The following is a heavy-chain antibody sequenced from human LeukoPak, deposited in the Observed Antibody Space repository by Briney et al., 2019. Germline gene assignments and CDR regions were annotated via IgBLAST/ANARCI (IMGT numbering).Heavy chain of an antibody. J-gene: IGHJ3*01. D-gene: IGHD7-27*01. CDR1: GGSLSSGGYY. CDR2: IYYVGNT. CDR3: ARFSTRLTGERIGAFDL. Sequence: PSETLSLTCTVSGGSLSSGGYYWTWNRQHPGKGLEWLAYIYYVGNTYYNPSLESRLSISADTSKNHFSLNLSSVTAADTAIYYCARFSTRLTGERIGAFDLWGQGTMVTVSS. V-gene: IGHV4-31*03.